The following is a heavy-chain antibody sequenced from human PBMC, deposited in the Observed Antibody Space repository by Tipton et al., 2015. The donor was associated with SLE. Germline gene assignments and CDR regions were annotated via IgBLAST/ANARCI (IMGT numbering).Heavy chain of an antibody. CDR3: PRDPIAVSEFQGDYFDY. V-gene: IGHV4-39*07. Sequence: TLSLTCTVPGGSISSSSYYWGWIRQPPGKGLGWIGSIYYSGSTYYNPSLKSRVTISVDTSKNQFSLKLSSVTAADTAVYYCPRDPIAVSEFQGDYFDYWGQGTLVTVSS. J-gene: IGHJ4*02. D-gene: IGHD6-19*01. CDR2: IYYSGST. CDR1: GGSISSSSYY.